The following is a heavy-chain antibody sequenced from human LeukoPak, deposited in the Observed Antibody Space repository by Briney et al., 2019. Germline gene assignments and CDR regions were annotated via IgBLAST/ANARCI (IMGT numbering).Heavy chain of an antibody. D-gene: IGHD5-12*01. CDR3: ARDSGYDYKLYVDY. CDR1: GYTFTSYA. V-gene: IGHV1-2*02. CDR2: INPNSGGT. J-gene: IGHJ4*02. Sequence: ASVKVSCKASGYTFTSYAMNWVRQAPGQGLEWMGWINPNSGGTNYAQKFQGRVTMTRDTSISTAYMELSRLRSDDTAVYYCARDSGYDYKLYVDYWGQGTLVTVSS.